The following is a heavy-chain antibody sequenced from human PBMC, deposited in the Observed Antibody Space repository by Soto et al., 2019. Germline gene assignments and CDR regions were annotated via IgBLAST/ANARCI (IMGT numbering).Heavy chain of an antibody. J-gene: IGHJ4*02. D-gene: IGHD3-3*01. Sequence: SLPQCLPCTVSGGSISSYYGRWIRQPPGKGLEWIGYIYYSGSTNYNPSLKSRVTISVDTSKNQFSLQLSSVTAADTAVYYCARRAVGYDFWSGYRRESDYFDYWGQGTLVTVSS. V-gene: IGHV4-59*08. CDR1: GGSISSYY. CDR2: IYYSGST. CDR3: ARRAVGYDFWSGYRRESDYFDY.